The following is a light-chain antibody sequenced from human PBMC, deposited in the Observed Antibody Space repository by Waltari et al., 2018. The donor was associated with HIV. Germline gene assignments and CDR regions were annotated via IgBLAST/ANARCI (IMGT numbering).Light chain of an antibody. CDR3: GTWDTSLGAGV. CDR1: SSKFGNDF. Sequence: QSVLTQPPSVSAAPGQKVTISCYGSSSKFGNDFASWYQHLPGAAPKLLIYDNDKRPSGISDRFSGSKSGTSATLGITGLQTGDEADYYCGTWDTSLGAGVFGGGTKLTVL. V-gene: IGLV1-51*01. J-gene: IGLJ3*02. CDR2: DND.